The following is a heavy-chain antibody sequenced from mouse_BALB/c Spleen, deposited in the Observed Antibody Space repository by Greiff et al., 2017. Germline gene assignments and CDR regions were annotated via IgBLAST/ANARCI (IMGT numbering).Heavy chain of an antibody. CDR2: ISSGSSTI. CDR1: GFTFSSFG. CDR3: ARSKDSTYYYAIDY. V-gene: IGHV5-17*02. J-gene: IGHJ4*01. D-gene: IGHD5-5*01. Sequence: EVMLVESGGGLVQPGGSRKLSCAASGFTFSSFGMHWVRQAPEKGLEWVAYISSGSSTIYYADTVKGRFTISRDNPKNTLFLQMTSLRSEDTAMYYCARSKDSTYYYAIDYWGQGTSVTVSS.